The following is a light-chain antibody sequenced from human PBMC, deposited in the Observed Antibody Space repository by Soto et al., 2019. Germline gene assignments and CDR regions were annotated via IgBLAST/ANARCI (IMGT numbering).Light chain of an antibody. CDR1: SSDVGGYNY. V-gene: IGLV2-14*01. CDR2: EVS. Sequence: QSALTQPASVSGSPGQSITISCTGTSSDVGGYNYVSWYQQHPGKAPKLMIYEVSNRPSGVSNRFSGSKSGNTASLTLSGLQAEDEAEYYCSSYTSSSTLVVFGGETKLTVL. CDR3: SSYTSSSTLVV. J-gene: IGLJ2*01.